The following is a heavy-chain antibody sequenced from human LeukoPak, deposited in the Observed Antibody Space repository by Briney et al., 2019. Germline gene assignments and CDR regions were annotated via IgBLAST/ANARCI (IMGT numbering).Heavy chain of an antibody. CDR3: ARYYYDSSGYLPENWFDP. V-gene: IGHV4-61*01. Sequence: PSETLSLTCTVSGYSISSGYYWSWIRQPPGKGLEWIGYIYYSGSTNYNPSLKSRVTISVDTSKNQFSLKLSSVTAADTAVYYCARYYYDSSGYLPENWFDPWGQGTLVTVSS. J-gene: IGHJ5*02. CDR2: IYYSGST. CDR1: GYSISSGYY. D-gene: IGHD3-22*01.